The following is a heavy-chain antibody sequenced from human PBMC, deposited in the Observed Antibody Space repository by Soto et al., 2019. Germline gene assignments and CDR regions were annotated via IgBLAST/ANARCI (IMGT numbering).Heavy chain of an antibody. CDR2: ISYDGSNK. V-gene: IGHV3-30*18. Sequence: QVQLVESGGGVVQPGRSLRLSCAASGFTFSSYGMHWVRQAPGKGLEWVAVISYDGSNKYYADSVKGRFTISRDNSKNTRYVQMNSLRAEDTAVYYGAKGALNYDILPQDYWGQGPLVTVSS. J-gene: IGHJ4*02. D-gene: IGHD3-9*01. CDR1: GFTFSSYG. CDR3: AKGALNYDILPQDY.